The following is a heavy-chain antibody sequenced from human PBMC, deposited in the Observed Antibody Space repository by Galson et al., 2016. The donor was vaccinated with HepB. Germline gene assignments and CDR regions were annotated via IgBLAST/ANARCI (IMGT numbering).Heavy chain of an antibody. CDR1: GFRFSSYV. Sequence: SLRLSCAASGFRFSSYVMSWVRQAPGKGLDWVSSINGGGGITYYADSVKGRFTISRDNSKNTVYLQMNRLRAEDTAVYYCAKEGTIFGMIPYGLEVWGQGTTVTVSS. CDR3: AKEGTIFGMIPYGLEV. D-gene: IGHD3-3*01. V-gene: IGHV3-23*01. CDR2: INGGGGIT. J-gene: IGHJ6*02.